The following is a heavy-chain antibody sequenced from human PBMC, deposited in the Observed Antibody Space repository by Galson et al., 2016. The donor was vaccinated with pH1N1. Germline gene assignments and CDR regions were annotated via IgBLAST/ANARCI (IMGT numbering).Heavy chain of an antibody. V-gene: IGHV4-61*02. CDR1: GDSISSGTYY. CDR2: MYTSGTT. J-gene: IGHJ2*01. D-gene: IGHD4-17*01. CDR3: ARPDYVDVDLDDWYFDL. Sequence: TLSLTCTVSGDSISSGTYYWSWIRQPAGKGLEWIGRMYTSGTTNYNPSLKSRVTISVDTSTNRFSLKLNSVTATDTAVYYCARPDYVDVDLDDWYFDLWGRGTLVTVSS.